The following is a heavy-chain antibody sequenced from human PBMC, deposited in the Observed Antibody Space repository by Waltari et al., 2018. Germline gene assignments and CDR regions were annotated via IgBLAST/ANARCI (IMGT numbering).Heavy chain of an antibody. J-gene: IGHJ4*02. CDR1: GFTFSSYW. CDR3: AREGYVWGSYRYIFDY. V-gene: IGHV3-7*01. D-gene: IGHD3-16*02. CDR2: IKQDGSGK. Sequence: EVQLVESGGGLVQPGGSLRLSCAASGFTFSSYWMSWVRQAPGKGLEWVANIKQDGSGKYYVDSVKGRFTISRDNAKNSLYLQMNSLRAEDTAVYYCAREGYVWGSYRYIFDYWGQGTLVTVSS.